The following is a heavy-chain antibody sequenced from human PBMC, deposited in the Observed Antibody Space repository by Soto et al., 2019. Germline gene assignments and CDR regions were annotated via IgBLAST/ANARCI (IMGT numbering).Heavy chain of an antibody. CDR3: AKESGHSTYYYDSSRELDY. CDR1: GFTFSDHY. Sequence: GGSLRLSCAASGFTFSDHYMDWVRQAPGKGLEWVSAISGSGGSTYYADSVKGRFTISRDNSKNTLYLQMNSLRAEDTAVYYCAKESGHSTYYYDSSRELDYWGQGTLVTVSS. J-gene: IGHJ4*02. D-gene: IGHD3-22*01. V-gene: IGHV3-23*01. CDR2: ISGSGGST.